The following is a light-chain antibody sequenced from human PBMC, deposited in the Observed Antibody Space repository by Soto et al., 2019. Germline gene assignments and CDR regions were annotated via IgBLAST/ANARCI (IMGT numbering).Light chain of an antibody. Sequence: EIVLTQSPGTLSLSPGERATLSCRASQSVSSSYLAWYQQKPGQAPRLLIYGASSRATGIPDRFSGSGSGTDFTLTISGLEPEDFAVYYCQQYGSSPGWTFGQGTKV. V-gene: IGKV3-20*01. CDR3: QQYGSSPGWT. J-gene: IGKJ1*01. CDR1: QSVSSSY. CDR2: GAS.